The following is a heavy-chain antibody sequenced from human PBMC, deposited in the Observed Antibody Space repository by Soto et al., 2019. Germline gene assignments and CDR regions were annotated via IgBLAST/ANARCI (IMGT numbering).Heavy chain of an antibody. V-gene: IGHV3-23*01. J-gene: IGHJ5*02. D-gene: IGHD2-2*01. CDR1: GFTFSSYA. Sequence: GGSLRLSCAASGFTFSSYAMTWVRQAPGKGLEWVSAIGGGGGTTYYADFVKGRFTISRDNSKNTLFLQMSSLRAEDTAVYYCARYCSSATCGSLAWGQGTLVTVSS. CDR2: IGGGGGTT. CDR3: ARYCSSATCGSLA.